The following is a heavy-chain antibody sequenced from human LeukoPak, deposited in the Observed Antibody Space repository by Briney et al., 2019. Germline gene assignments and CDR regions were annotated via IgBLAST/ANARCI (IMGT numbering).Heavy chain of an antibody. D-gene: IGHD3-10*01. J-gene: IGHJ6*03. CDR2: IRSKANSYAT. CDR1: GFTFSGSA. CDR3: TRHITYGNGYYGSGSYKGVYYMDV. V-gene: IGHV3-73*01. Sequence: GGSLRLSCAASGFTFSGSAMHWVRQASGKGLEWVGRIRSKANSYATAYAASVKGRFTISRDDSKNTAYLQMNSLKTEDTAVYYCTRHITYGNGYYGSGSYKGVYYMDVWGKGTTVTISS.